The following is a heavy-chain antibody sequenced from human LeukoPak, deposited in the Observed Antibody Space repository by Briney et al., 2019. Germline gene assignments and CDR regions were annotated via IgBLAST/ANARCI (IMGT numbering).Heavy chain of an antibody. CDR3: ARQAGYYDTSSYPYYFDS. CDR1: GGSISSYY. Sequence: SETLSLTCTVSGGSISSYYWSWIRQPPGKGLEWIGYIYYSGSTNYNPSLKSRATISVDTSKNQFSLKLSSVTAADTAVYYCARQAGYYDTSSYPYYFDSWGQGILVTVSS. D-gene: IGHD3-22*01. V-gene: IGHV4-59*08. J-gene: IGHJ4*02. CDR2: IYYSGST.